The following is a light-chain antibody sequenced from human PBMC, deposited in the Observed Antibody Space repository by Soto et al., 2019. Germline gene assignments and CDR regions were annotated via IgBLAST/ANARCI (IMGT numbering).Light chain of an antibody. CDR2: DAS. CDR3: QQHCRPNT. J-gene: IGKJ1*01. V-gene: IGKV3-11*01. CDR1: QSVSGY. Sequence: EVELTQPHGTLSLSPCERATRSWRASQSVSGYLVWYQQKPGQAPRLLIYDASTRAAGLPARFIGSGSGTDFTLTSSSLEPEDSAVYYCQQHCRPNTFGQGTQVDIK.